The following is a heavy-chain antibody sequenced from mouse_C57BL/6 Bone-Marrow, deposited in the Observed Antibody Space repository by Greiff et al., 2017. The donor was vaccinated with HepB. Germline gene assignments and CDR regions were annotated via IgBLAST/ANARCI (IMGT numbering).Heavy chain of an antibody. Sequence: VQLQQPGAELVMPGASVKLSCKASGFNIKDDYMHWVKQRPEQGLEWIGWIDPENGDTEYASKFQGKATITADTSSNTAYLQLSSLTSEDTAVYYCTTPSYSLDYWGQGTTLTVSS. J-gene: IGHJ2*01. CDR2: IDPENGDT. D-gene: IGHD2-10*01. CDR3: TTPSYSLDY. CDR1: GFNIKDDY. V-gene: IGHV14-4*01.